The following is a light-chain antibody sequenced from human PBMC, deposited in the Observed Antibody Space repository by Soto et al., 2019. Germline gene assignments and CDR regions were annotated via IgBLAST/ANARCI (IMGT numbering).Light chain of an antibody. J-gene: IGLJ1*01. Sequence: ALTEPPSASGSPGQSVTISCTGTSSDVGGYNYVSWYQQHPGKAPKLILYEISERPSGVPDRFSGSKSGNTASLTVSGLQAEDEADYYCSSYAGNNNCVFGTGTKITVL. V-gene: IGLV2-8*01. CDR1: SSDVGGYNY. CDR2: EIS. CDR3: SSYAGNNNCV.